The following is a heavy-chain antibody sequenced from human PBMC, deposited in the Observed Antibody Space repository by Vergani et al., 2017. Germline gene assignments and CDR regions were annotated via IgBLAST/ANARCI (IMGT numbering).Heavy chain of an antibody. Sequence: QVQLVQSGAEVKKPGASVKVSCKASGYTFTSYYMHWVRQAPGQGLEWMGIINPSGGSTSYAQKFQGRVTMTRDTSTSTVYMELSSLRSEDTAVYYCAKGAGGDARRGDETTEYYLDYWGQGTLVTVSS. CDR1: GYTFTSYY. CDR3: AKGAGGDARRGDETTEYYLDY. D-gene: IGHD2-21*02. V-gene: IGHV1-46*01. J-gene: IGHJ4*02. CDR2: INPSGGST.